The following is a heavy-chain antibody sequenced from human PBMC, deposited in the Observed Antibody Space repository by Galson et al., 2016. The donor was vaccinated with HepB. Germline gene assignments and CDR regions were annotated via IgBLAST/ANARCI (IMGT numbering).Heavy chain of an antibody. Sequence: SLRLSCAASGFTFDDYAMHWVRQAPGKGLEWVSGISWSSDNIRYADPVKGRFTISRDNAKNSLYMQMNSLRAEDTAFYYCARDRSRSVAGSDFEFWGQGTLVTVSS. CDR3: ARDRSRSVAGSDFEF. J-gene: IGHJ4*02. V-gene: IGHV3-9*01. CDR2: ISWSSDNI. CDR1: GFTFDDYA. D-gene: IGHD6-19*01.